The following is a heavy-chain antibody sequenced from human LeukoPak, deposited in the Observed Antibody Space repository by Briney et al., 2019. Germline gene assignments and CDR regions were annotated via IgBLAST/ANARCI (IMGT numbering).Heavy chain of an antibody. D-gene: IGHD7-27*01. Sequence: GGSLRLSCAASGFTLSDHYMDWVRQATGKGLEWVGRTRNKRNNYRTEYAASVKGRFTISRDDSKNSLYLQMNSLETEDTAIYFCSRSPGDGVDFDFWGQGTLVTVSS. CDR2: TRNKRNNYRT. V-gene: IGHV3-72*01. CDR1: GFTLSDHY. J-gene: IGHJ4*02. CDR3: SRSPGDGVDFDF.